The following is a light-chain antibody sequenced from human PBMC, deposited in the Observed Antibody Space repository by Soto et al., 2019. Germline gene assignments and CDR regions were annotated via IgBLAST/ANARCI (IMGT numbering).Light chain of an antibody. Sequence: DIQMTPSPSSLSASVVDRVTITCRASQSISSYLNWYQQTPGKAPKLLIYAASSLQSGVPSRFSGSGSGTDFTLTISSLQPEDFATYYCPQSYSTPITFGQGTRLEIK. J-gene: IGKJ5*01. CDR3: PQSYSTPIT. CDR1: QSISSY. CDR2: AAS. V-gene: IGKV1-39*01.